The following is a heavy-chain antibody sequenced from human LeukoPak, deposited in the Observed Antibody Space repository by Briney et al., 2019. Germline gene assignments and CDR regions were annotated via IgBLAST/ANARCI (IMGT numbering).Heavy chain of an antibody. CDR3: ARAVGGTTGTTGGWFDP. V-gene: IGHV4-30-2*01. Sequence: SETLSLTCTVSGGSISSGGYYWSWIRQPPGKGLEWIGYIYHSGSTYYNPSLKSRVTISVDRSKNQFPLKLSSVTAADTAVYYCARAVGGTTGTTGGWFDPWGQGTLVTVSS. J-gene: IGHJ5*02. D-gene: IGHD1-1*01. CDR2: IYHSGST. CDR1: GGSISSGGYY.